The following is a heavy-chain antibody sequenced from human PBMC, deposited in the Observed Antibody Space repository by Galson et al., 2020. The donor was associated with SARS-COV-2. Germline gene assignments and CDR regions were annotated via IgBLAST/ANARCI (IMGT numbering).Heavy chain of an antibody. V-gene: IGHV4-59*01. CDR3: ARTIAVAGMGYFQD. CDR1: GGSISGSY. Sequence: SETLSLTCTVSGGSISGSYWSWIRQPPGKTLEWIGYLSYSGSSNYNPSLKSLVTISGDTYKNLFSLRLSSVTAADTAVYYCARTIAVAGMGYFQDGGQGTRVTVSS. CDR2: LSYSGSS. D-gene: IGHD6-19*01. J-gene: IGHJ1*01.